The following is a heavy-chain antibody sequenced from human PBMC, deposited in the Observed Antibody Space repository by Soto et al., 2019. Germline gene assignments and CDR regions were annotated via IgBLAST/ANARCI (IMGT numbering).Heavy chain of an antibody. V-gene: IGHV3-30-3*01. CDR3: ARDLGGTMIVVVPPGYFDY. D-gene: IGHD3-22*01. CDR1: GFTFSSYA. CDR2: ISYDGSNK. Sequence: GGSLRLSCAASGFTFSSYAMHWVRQAPGKGLEWVAVISYDGSNKYYADSVKGRFTISRDNSKNTLYLQMNSLRAEDTAVYYCARDLGGTMIVVVPPGYFDYWGQGTLVTVSS. J-gene: IGHJ4*02.